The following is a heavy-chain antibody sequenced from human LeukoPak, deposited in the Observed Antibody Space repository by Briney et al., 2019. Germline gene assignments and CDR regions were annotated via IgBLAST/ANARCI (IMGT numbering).Heavy chain of an antibody. D-gene: IGHD6-13*01. CDR1: GGSINSNNDY. CDR2: IYYTGRT. Sequence: SETLSLTCFVSGGSINSNNDYWGWIRQPPGKGLEWIGSIYYTGRTYYNPSLKSRVTISVDTSKNQFSLKLSSVTAADTAVYYCARENAAAGSDYYYMDVWGKGTTVTVSS. CDR3: ARENAAAGSDYYYMDV. V-gene: IGHV4-39*07. J-gene: IGHJ6*03.